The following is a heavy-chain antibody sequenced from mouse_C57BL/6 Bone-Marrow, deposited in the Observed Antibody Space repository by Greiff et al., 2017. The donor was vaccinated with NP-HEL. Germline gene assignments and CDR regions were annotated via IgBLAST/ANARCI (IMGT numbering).Heavy chain of an antibody. V-gene: IGHV5-6*01. CDR3: ARQGEYDWFAY. D-gene: IGHD2-14*01. Sequence: EVNVVESGGDLVKPGGSLKLSCAASGFTFSSYGMSWVRQTPDKRLEWVATISSGGSYTYYPDSVKGRFTISRDNAKNTLYLQMSSLKSEDTAMYYCARQGEYDWFAYWGQGTLVTVSA. CDR2: ISSGGSYT. J-gene: IGHJ3*01. CDR1: GFTFSSYG.